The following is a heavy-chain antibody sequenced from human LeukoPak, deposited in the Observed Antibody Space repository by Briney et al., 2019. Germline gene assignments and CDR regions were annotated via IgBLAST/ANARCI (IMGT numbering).Heavy chain of an antibody. CDR1: GYTFTSYY. CDR2: INPSGGST. D-gene: IGHD2-2*01. J-gene: IGHJ5*02. CDR3: ARGIVVKPSANWFDP. V-gene: IGHV1-46*01. Sequence: GASVKVSCKASGYTFTSYYMHWVRQAPGQGLEWMGLINPSGGSTSYAQKFQGRVTMTRDTSTSTVYMELSSLRSEDTAVYYCARGIVVKPSANWFDPWGQGTPVTVSS.